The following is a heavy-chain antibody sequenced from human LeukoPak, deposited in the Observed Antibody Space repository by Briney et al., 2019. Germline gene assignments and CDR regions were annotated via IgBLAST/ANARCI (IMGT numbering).Heavy chain of an antibody. CDR3: AKVSGGGLYYDGMDV. D-gene: IGHD1-14*01. CDR2: LYSDGTT. J-gene: IGHJ6*02. V-gene: IGHV3-23*03. CDR1: GFTFRRYA. Sequence: GGSLRLSCAASGFTFRRYAMIWVRQAPGKGLEWVSVLYSDGTTDYADSVKGRFTISRDSSKNTLYLQMNSLRAEDTAVYYCAKVSGGGLYYDGMDVWGQGTTVTVSS.